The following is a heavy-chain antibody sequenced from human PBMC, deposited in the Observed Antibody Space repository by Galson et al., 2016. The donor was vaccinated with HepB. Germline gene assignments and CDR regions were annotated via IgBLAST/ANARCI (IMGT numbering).Heavy chain of an antibody. CDR3: ARARLTIFGVISAYYYAMDV. CDR1: GGTFSGYA. V-gene: IGHV1-69*13. J-gene: IGHJ6*02. Sequence: SVKVSCKASGGTFSGYAINWVRQAPGQGLEWMGGINPIFRTPSYAQKFQGRVTITADESTSTTSMELSSLRSDDTAVYYCARARLTIFGVISAYYYAMDVWGQGTMVTVSS. CDR2: INPIFRTP. D-gene: IGHD3-3*01.